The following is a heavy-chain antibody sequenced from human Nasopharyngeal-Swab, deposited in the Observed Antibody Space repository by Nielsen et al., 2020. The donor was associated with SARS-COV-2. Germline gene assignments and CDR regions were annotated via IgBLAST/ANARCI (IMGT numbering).Heavy chain of an antibody. Sequence: WVGHAPGQGLEWMGIINPSGGSTSYAQKFQGRVTMTRDTSTSTVYLELSSLRSDDTAVYYCARVGVGYSGYDSVDYWGQGTLVTVSS. V-gene: IGHV1-46*01. J-gene: IGHJ4*02. CDR3: ARVGVGYSGYDSVDY. CDR2: INPSGGST. D-gene: IGHD5-12*01.